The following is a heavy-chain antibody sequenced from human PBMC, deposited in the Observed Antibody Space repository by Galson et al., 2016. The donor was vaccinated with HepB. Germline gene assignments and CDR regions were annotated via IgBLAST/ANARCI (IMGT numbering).Heavy chain of an antibody. Sequence: SLRLSCAASGFTFSNYGMTWVRQAPGKGLEVVSSISRSGDSTYYRDSVKGRFAVSRDNSKTTLYLQVNGLRAEDTAVYYCAKDDDGIGVMPLDYWGQGTLLTVSS. CDR2: ISRSGDST. CDR3: AKDDDGIGVMPLDY. CDR1: GFTFSNYG. V-gene: IGHV3-23*01. D-gene: IGHD3-10*01. J-gene: IGHJ4*02.